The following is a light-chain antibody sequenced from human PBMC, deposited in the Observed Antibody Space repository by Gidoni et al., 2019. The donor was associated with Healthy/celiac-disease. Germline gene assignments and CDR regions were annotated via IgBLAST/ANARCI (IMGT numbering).Light chain of an antibody. CDR1: QSISSY. CDR2: AAS. J-gene: IGKJ1*01. V-gene: IGKV1-39*01. CDR3: QQSYSTSWT. Sequence: DIQMTQSPSSLSASVGARVTITCRASQSISSYLNWYQQKPGKAPKLLIYAASSLQSGVPSRFSGSGSGTDFPLTISSLPPEDFATYYCQQSYSTSWTFGQGTKVEIK.